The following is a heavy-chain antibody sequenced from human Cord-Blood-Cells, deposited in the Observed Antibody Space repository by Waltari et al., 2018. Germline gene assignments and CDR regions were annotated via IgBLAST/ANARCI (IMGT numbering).Heavy chain of an antibody. CDR3: ARDCSSTSCYDY. V-gene: IGHV3-7*01. CDR1: GFTFSSYW. CDR2: IKQEGSEK. Sequence: EVQLVESGGGLVQPGGSLRLSCAASGFTFSSYWMSWVRQAPGEGVEWVANIKQEGSEKYYVDSGKGRLPIARDNAKNSLYLQMNSLRAEDTAVYYCARDCSSTSCYDYWGQGTLVTVSS. J-gene: IGHJ4*02. D-gene: IGHD2-2*01.